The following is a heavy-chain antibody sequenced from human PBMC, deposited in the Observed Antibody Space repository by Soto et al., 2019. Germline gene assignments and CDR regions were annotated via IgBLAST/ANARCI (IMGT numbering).Heavy chain of an antibody. CDR1: GDSVSSNSAA. CDR2: TYYRSKWYN. Sequence: SQTLSLTCAISGDSVSSNSAAWNWIRQSPSRGLEWLGRTYYRSKWYNDYAVSVKSRITINPDTSKNQFSLQLNSVTPEDTAVYYCARVATSKYYDSSGLLYYYGMDVWGQGTTVTVSS. CDR3: ARVATSKYYDSSGLLYYYGMDV. V-gene: IGHV6-1*01. D-gene: IGHD3-22*01. J-gene: IGHJ6*02.